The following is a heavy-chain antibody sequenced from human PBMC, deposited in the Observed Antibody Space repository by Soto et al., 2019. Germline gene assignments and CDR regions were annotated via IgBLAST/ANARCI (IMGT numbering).Heavy chain of an antibody. J-gene: IGHJ4*02. CDR1: GFTFSSYW. CDR3: ARARSGYYYIFDY. Sequence: PVGSLSLSCAASGFTFSSYWMHWVRQAPGKGLVWVSRINSDGSSTSYADSVKGRFTISRDNAKNTLYLQMNSLRAEDTAVYYCARARSGYYYIFDYWGQGTLVTVSS. CDR2: INSDGSST. V-gene: IGHV3-74*01. D-gene: IGHD3-22*01.